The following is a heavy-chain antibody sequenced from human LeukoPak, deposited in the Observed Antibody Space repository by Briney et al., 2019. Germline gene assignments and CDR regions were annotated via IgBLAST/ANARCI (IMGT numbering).Heavy chain of an antibody. CDR2: INPNSGAT. J-gene: IGHJ6*02. V-gene: IGHV1-2*02. D-gene: IGHD6-19*01. CDR1: RYTLTGYY. Sequence: ASVKVSCKALRYTLTGYYMHWVRQAPGQGLEWMGWINPNSGATNYAQKFQGRVTMTRDTSISTAYMELSSLRSDDTAVYYCARGVAVAGKDVWGQGTTVTVSS. CDR3: ARGVAVAGKDV.